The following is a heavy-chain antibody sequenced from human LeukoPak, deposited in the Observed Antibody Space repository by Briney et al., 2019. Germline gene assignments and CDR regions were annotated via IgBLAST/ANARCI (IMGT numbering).Heavy chain of an antibody. Sequence: GASLKIPSKGSGYSFTSYWSSWVRQTPGKGLEGMGVIYPGDSDNRYSASFQVKVTISAYKSTSTAYLQWSSLKASDTAMYYCARASDSSGYYYDFDYWGQGTLVTVSS. J-gene: IGHJ4*02. CDR3: ARASDSSGYYYDFDY. CDR1: GYSFTSYW. CDR2: IYPGDSDN. V-gene: IGHV5-51*01. D-gene: IGHD3-22*01.